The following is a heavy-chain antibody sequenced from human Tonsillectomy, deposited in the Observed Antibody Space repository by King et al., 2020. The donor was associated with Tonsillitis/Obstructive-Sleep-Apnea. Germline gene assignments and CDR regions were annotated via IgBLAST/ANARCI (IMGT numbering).Heavy chain of an antibody. V-gene: IGHV3-15*01. J-gene: IGHJ6*03. Sequence: VQLVESGGGLVKPGGSLRLSCAASGFTFSNAWMSWVRQAPGKGLEWVGRIKSKSDGGTTDSAAPVKGRFTISRDDSKNTLYLQMNSLKTEDTAVYYCTTHYSRLNKIYYYYIDVWGKGTTVTVSS. CDR2: IKSKSDGGTT. CDR1: GFTFSNAW. D-gene: IGHD4-11*01. CDR3: TTHYSRLNKIYYYYIDV.